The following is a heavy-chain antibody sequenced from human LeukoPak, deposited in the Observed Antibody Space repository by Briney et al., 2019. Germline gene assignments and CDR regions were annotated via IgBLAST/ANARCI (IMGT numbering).Heavy chain of an antibody. CDR3: ARDSIVLMVYAMPNWFDP. Sequence: ASVKVSCKASGYTFTSYGISWVRQAPGQGLEWMGWISAYNGNTNYAQKLQGRVTMTTDTSTTTAYMELRSLRSDDTAVYYCARDSIVLMVYAMPNWFDPWGQGTLVTVSS. CDR2: ISAYNGNT. J-gene: IGHJ5*02. V-gene: IGHV1-18*01. CDR1: GYTFTSYG. D-gene: IGHD2-8*01.